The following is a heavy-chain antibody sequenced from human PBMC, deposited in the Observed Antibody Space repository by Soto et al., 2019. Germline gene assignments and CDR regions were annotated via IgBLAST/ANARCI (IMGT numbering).Heavy chain of an antibody. V-gene: IGHV1-18*01. Sequence: QVKLVQSGAEVKKPGASVKVSGKASGYTFTSYGISWVRQAPGQGLEWMGWISAYTGNTNYAQKLQGRVTLTTDTSTSTXXMXVXXLKSDDTAVYYCARRPLWFGKPLPPAGYFYYGMEVWGQGTTVTVAS. J-gene: IGHJ6*02. CDR3: ARRPLWFGKPLPPAGYFYYGMEV. CDR1: GYTFTSYG. CDR2: ISAYTGNT. D-gene: IGHD3-10*01.